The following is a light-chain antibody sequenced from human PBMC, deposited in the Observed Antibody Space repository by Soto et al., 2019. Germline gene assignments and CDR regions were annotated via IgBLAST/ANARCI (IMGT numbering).Light chain of an antibody. J-gene: IGKJ3*01. Sequence: DIQLTQSPSFLSASVGDRVTITCRASQGISTYLAWYQQKPGEAPKLLIYAPSTLQSGVPSRFSGRGSGTEFTLTISSLQPEDFATYYGQQLDPYPAFGPGTKVDIK. V-gene: IGKV1-9*01. CDR1: QGISTY. CDR3: QQLDPYPA. CDR2: APS.